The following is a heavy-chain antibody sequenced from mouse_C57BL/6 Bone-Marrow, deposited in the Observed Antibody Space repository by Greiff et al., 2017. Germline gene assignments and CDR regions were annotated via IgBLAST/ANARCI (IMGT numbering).Heavy chain of an antibody. Sequence: VKVVESGPGLVQPSQSLSITCTASGFSLTSYGVHWVRQSPGKGLEWLGVIWSGGSTDYNAAFISSLSISKDNSKSQVFFIISSLQADDTAIYYCGVRAGSGFAYWGQGTLVTVSA. CDR1: GFSLTSYG. CDR3: GVRAGSGFAY. J-gene: IGHJ3*01. CDR2: IWSGGST. V-gene: IGHV2-2*01.